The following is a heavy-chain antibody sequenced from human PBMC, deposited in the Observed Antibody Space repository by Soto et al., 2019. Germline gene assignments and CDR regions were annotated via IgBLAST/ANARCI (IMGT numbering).Heavy chain of an antibody. Sequence: QVQLVQSGAEVKKPGSSVKVSCKASGGTFSSYAISWVRQAPGQGLEWMGGIIPIFGTANYAQKFQGRVTITADESTSTAYMELRSLRSEDTAVYYCARVERGYYDSSGLTNWFDPWGQGTLVTVSS. CDR1: GGTFSSYA. J-gene: IGHJ5*02. CDR3: ARVERGYYDSSGLTNWFDP. D-gene: IGHD3-22*01. V-gene: IGHV1-69*01. CDR2: IIPIFGTA.